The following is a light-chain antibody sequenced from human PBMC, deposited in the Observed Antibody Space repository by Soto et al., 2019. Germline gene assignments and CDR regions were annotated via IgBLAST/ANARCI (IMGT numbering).Light chain of an antibody. CDR1: SSNIGSNY. J-gene: IGLJ3*02. CDR3: AAWDDSLSGWV. V-gene: IGLV1-47*01. Sequence: QSVLTQPPSASGTPGQRVTISCSGSSSNIGSNYVYWYQQLPGTAPKLLIYRNNQRPSGVPDRFSGSKSGTSASLAISVLRSEDEADYYCAAWDDSLSGWVFGGGTKVTVL. CDR2: RNN.